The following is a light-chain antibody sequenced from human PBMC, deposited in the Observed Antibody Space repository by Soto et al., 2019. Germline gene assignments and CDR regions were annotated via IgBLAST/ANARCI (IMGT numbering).Light chain of an antibody. CDR2: WAY. J-gene: IGKJ4*01. CDR1: QNVFFDSTNQNY. V-gene: IGKV4-1*01. CDR3: QQYYYFPLT. Sequence: DTVMTQSPDSLAVSLGGRATIHCKSSQNVFFDSTNQNYLAWYQQKPGQAPKMLLLWAYARQSGVHDRFSGSGSGTDFTLTITSLQAEDAAVYYCQQYYYFPLTFGGGTKVDIK.